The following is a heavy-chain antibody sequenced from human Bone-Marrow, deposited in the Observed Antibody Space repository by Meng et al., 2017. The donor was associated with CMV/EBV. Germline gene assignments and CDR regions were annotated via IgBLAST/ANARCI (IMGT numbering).Heavy chain of an antibody. D-gene: IGHD1-26*01. CDR1: GFTLGEYA. V-gene: IGHV3-49*04. J-gene: IGHJ3*02. CDR3: TRESELPPANAFDI. CDR2: IRSKAYGGTT. Sequence: GGSLRLSCTASGFTLGEYAMSWVRQAPGKGLEWVGFIRSKAYGGTTEYTASVKVRFTIPRDDSKSIAYLQMNSLKTEDTAVYYCTRESELPPANAFDIWGQGTMVTVSS.